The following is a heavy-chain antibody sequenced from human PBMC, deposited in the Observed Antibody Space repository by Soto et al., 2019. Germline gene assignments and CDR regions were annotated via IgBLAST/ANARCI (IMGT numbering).Heavy chain of an antibody. V-gene: IGHV1-69*06. CDR3: ARAAKRYFDY. CDR1: GVTFNTFA. Sequence: QVQLVQSGAEVKKPGSSVKVSCKTSGVTFNTFAISWVRQAPGQGLEYMGGIIPVLGPANYAQRFQGRVTITADKSTSTAYLGLSNLTSEDTAVYYCARAAKRYFDYWGQGTLVTVSS. J-gene: IGHJ4*02. CDR2: IIPVLGPA.